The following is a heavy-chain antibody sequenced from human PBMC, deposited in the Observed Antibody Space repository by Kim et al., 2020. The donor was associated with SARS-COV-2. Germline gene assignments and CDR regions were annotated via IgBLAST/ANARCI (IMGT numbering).Heavy chain of an antibody. V-gene: IGHV3-7*01. D-gene: IGHD6-13*01. CDR1: GFTFSSYW. CDR3: ARDLETFRGYYFDY. J-gene: IGHJ4*02. CDR2: IKQDGSEK. Sequence: GGSLRLSCAASGFTFSSYWMSWVRQAPGKGLEWVANIKQDGSEKYYVDSVKGRFTISRDNAKNSLYLQMNSLRAEDTAVYYCARDLETFRGYYFDYWGQGTLVTVSS.